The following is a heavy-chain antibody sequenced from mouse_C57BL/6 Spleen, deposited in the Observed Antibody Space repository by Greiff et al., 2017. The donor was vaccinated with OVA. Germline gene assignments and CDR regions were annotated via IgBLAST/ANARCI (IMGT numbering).Heavy chain of an antibody. CDR2: INYDGSST. Sequence: EVKLMESEGGLVQPGSSMKLSCTASGFTFSDYYMAWVRQVPEKGLEWVANINYDGSSTYYLDSLKSRFIISRDNAKNILYLQMSSLKSEDTATYYCARDPPNSGLDWYFDVWGTGTTVTVSS. CDR3: ARDPPNSGLDWYFDV. CDR1: GFTFSDYY. J-gene: IGHJ1*03. D-gene: IGHD3-2*02. V-gene: IGHV5-16*01.